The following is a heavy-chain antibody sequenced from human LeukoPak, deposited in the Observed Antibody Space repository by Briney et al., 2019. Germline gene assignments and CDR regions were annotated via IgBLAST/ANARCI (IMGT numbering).Heavy chain of an antibody. CDR3: AKAPYRLVLRFLEWRPAAYYFDY. D-gene: IGHD3-3*01. V-gene: IGHV3-23*01. J-gene: IGHJ4*02. CDR2: ISSSGGST. CDR1: GFTFSSYA. Sequence: GGSLRLSCAASGFTFSSYAMSWVRQAPGKGLEWVSAISSSGGSTYYADSVKGRFTISRDNSKNTLYLQMNSLRAEDTAVYYCAKAPYRLVLRFLEWRPAAYYFDYWGQGTLVTVSS.